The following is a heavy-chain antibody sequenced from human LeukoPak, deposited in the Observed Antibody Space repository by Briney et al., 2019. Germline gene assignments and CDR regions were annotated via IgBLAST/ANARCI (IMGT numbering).Heavy chain of an antibody. CDR3: AREHYFYHMDG. CDR2: ISSSGTTI. CDR1: GFTFTIYE. Sequence: GGSLRLSCAASGFTFTIYEMNWVRHAPGKGLEWVSFISSSGTTIDYADSVKGRFTISRDNAKNSLYLQMNSLRAEDTAVYYCAREHYFYHMDGWGEGTTVTVSS. J-gene: IGHJ6*03. V-gene: IGHV3-48*03.